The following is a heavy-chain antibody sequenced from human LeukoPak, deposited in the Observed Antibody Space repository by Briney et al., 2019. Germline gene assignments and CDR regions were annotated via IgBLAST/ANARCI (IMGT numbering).Heavy chain of an antibody. Sequence: GASVKVSCKASGYTFTGYYMHWVRQAPGQGLEWMGWINPNSGGTNYAQKFQGRVTMTRDTSISTAYMELSRLRSDDTAVYYCARYCSGGSCEAFDYWGQGTLVTVSS. CDR3: ARYCSGGSCEAFDY. J-gene: IGHJ4*02. CDR1: GYTFTGYY. V-gene: IGHV1-2*02. CDR2: INPNSGGT. D-gene: IGHD2-15*01.